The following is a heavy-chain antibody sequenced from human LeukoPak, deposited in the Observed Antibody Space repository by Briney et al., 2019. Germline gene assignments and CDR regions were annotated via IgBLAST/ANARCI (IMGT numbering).Heavy chain of an antibody. CDR2: INHSGST. V-gene: IGHV4-34*01. CDR1: GGSFSGYY. Sequence: SETLSLTCAVYGGSFSGYYWSWIRQPPGKGLEWIGEINHSGSTNYNPSLKSRVTISVDTSKNQFSLRLSSVTAADTAVYYCARDANWYCSSTSCYFGGFDYWGQGTLVTVSS. D-gene: IGHD2-2*01. CDR3: ARDANWYCSSTSCYFGGFDY. J-gene: IGHJ4*02.